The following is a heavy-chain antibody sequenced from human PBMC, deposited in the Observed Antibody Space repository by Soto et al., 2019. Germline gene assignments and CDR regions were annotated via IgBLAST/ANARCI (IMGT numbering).Heavy chain of an antibody. V-gene: IGHV3-53*01. D-gene: IGHD6-13*01. J-gene: IGHJ4*02. CDR2: IYSGGST. Sequence: PGGSLRLSFAASGFTVSSNYMSWVRQAPGKGLEWVSVIYSGGSTYYADSVKGRFTISRDNSKNTLYLQMNSLRAEDTAVYYCARQVWSSPGKIVAAGIDXWGQGTLVTVSX. CDR1: GFTVSSNY. CDR3: ARQVWSSPGKIVAAGIDX.